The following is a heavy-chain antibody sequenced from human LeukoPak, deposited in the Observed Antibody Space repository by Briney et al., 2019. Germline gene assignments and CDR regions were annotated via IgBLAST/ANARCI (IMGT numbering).Heavy chain of an antibody. Sequence: QAGGSLRLSCAASGFTFSSYDMHWVRQAPGKGLEWVAVIWYDGSNKYYADSVKGRFTISRDNSKNTLYLQMNSLRAEDTAVYYCARVRSSWYFDYWGQGTLVTVSS. D-gene: IGHD6-13*01. CDR1: GFTFSSYD. V-gene: IGHV3-33*01. CDR2: IWYDGSNK. CDR3: ARVRSSWYFDY. J-gene: IGHJ4*02.